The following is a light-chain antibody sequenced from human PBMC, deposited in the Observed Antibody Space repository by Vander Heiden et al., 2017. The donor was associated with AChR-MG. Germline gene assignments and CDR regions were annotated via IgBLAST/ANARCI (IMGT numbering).Light chain of an antibody. CDR3: LQRDSWPRT. CDR2: DAS. CDR1: RRLDWH. V-gene: IGKV3-11*01. Sequence: EVVLTQSPATLSLSPRDSATLSCRASRRLDWHLNWYQHEPGQHPRGLMYDASKRATGIPARFSGAGSGTDFTLTISGLEPEDFAIYYCLQRDSWPRTFGQGTRVEI. J-gene: IGKJ1*01.